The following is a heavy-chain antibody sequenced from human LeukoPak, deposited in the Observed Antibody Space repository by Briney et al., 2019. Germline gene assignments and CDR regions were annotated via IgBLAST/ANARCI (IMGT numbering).Heavy chain of an antibody. V-gene: IGHV3-23*01. D-gene: IGHD3-10*02. CDR2: INGRGYST. Sequence: GGSLRLSCAASGFTFSNYAMNWVRQAPGKGLEWVSGINGRGYSTYYADSVKGRFTISRDNSKNTLYLQMNSLRAEDTAVYYCAELGITMIGGVWGKGTTVTISS. CDR3: AELGITMIGGV. J-gene: IGHJ6*04. CDR1: GFTFSNYA.